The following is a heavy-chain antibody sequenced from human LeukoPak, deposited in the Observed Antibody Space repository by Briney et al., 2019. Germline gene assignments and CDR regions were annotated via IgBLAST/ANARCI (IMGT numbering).Heavy chain of an antibody. J-gene: IGHJ4*02. CDR1: GGSISSYY. V-gene: IGHV4-59*01. Sequence: SETLSLTCTVSGGSISSYYWSWIRQPPGKGLEWIGYIYYSGSTNYNPSLKSRVTISVDTSKNQFSLKLSSVTAADTAVYYCARAPNDRDYPDYWGQGTLITVSS. D-gene: IGHD1-1*01. CDR2: IYYSGST. CDR3: ARAPNDRDYPDY.